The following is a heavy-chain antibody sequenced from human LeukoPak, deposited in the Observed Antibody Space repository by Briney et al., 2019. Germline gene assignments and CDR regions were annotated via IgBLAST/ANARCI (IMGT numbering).Heavy chain of an antibody. J-gene: IGHJ3*02. V-gene: IGHV4-4*07. Sequence: PSETLSLTXTVSGGSIISYYWSWIRQPAGKGLEWIGRIYTSGSTSYNPSLKSRVTMSVDTSKNQFSLKLSSVTAADTAVYYCARVERELGMGAAFDIWGQGTMVTVSS. D-gene: IGHD1-26*01. CDR2: IYTSGST. CDR1: GGSIISYY. CDR3: ARVERELGMGAAFDI.